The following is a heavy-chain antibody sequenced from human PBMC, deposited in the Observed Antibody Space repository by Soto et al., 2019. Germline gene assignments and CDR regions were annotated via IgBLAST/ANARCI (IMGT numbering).Heavy chain of an antibody. J-gene: IGHJ6*02. D-gene: IGHD2-2*01. CDR3: ARQIGVVVPADNYYYYGMDV. Sequence: ESLKISCKGSGYSFTSYWIGWVRQMPGKGLEWMGIIYPGDSDTRYSPSFQGQVTISADKSISTAYLQWSSLKASDTAMYYCARQIGVVVPADNYYYYGMDVWGQGTTVTVSS. CDR1: GYSFTSYW. CDR2: IYPGDSDT. V-gene: IGHV5-51*01.